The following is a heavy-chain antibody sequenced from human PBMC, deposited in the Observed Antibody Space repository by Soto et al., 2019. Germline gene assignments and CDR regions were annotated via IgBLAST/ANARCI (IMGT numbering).Heavy chain of an antibody. V-gene: IGHV3-23*01. CDR2: ISGSGGST. D-gene: IGHD3-22*01. CDR3: AKDYYDSSGYVNWFDP. CDR1: GFTFSTYA. J-gene: IGHJ5*02. Sequence: GGSLRLSCAASGFTFSTYAMTWVRQAPGKGLEWVSSISGSGGSTYYADSVKGRFTISRDNSKNSLYLQMNSLRAEDTAVYYCAKDYYDSSGYVNWFDPWGQGTLVTSPQ.